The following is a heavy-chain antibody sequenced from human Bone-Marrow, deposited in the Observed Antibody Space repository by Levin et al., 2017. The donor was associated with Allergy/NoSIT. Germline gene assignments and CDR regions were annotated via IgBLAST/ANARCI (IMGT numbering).Heavy chain of an antibody. CDR1: GFRFSDYY. J-gene: IGHJ3*02. V-gene: IGHV3-11*01. CDR3: ARDEWGAATSGWCDAFDI. CDR2: ISTSGDTV. D-gene: IGHD6-13*01. Sequence: GGSLRLSCAASGFRFSDYYMNWIRQVPGKGLEWISYISTSGDTVFYADSVKGRFTISRDNAKNSLFLQMNSLRADDTAVYYCARDEWGAATSGWCDAFDIWGQGTMVTVSS.